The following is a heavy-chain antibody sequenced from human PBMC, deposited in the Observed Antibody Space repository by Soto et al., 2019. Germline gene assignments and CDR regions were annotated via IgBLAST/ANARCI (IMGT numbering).Heavy chain of an antibody. CDR3: ARGLGSPGEWLVRIFDY. CDR1: GYTFTSYY. CDR2: INPSGGST. J-gene: IGHJ4*02. Sequence: GASVKVSCKASGYTFTSYYMHWVRQAPGQGLEWMGIINPSGGSTSYAQKFQGRVTMTRDTPTSTVYMELSSLRSEDTAVYYCARGLGSPGEWLVRIFDYWGKGTLVTVSS. D-gene: IGHD6-19*01. V-gene: IGHV1-46*01.